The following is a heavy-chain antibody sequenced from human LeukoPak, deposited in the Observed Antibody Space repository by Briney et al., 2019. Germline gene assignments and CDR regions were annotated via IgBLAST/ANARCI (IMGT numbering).Heavy chain of an antibody. J-gene: IGHJ4*02. V-gene: IGHV1-69*06. Sequence: ASVRVSCTAFGGTFSSYAISWVRQAPGQGLEWMGGIIPIFGTANYAQKFQGRVTITPDKSTSTAYMELSSLRSEETAVYYCARDPLDGSGSYFGYWGQGTLVTVSS. CDR2: IIPIFGTA. CDR3: ARDPLDGSGSYFGY. CDR1: GGTFSSYA. D-gene: IGHD3-10*01.